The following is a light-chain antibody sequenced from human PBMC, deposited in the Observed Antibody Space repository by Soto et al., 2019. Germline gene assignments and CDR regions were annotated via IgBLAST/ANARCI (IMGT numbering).Light chain of an antibody. CDR1: RAIGSW. CDR3: QHYNTYPWT. V-gene: IGKV1-5*03. CDR2: KAS. J-gene: IGKJ1*01. Sequence: EIQITQSPSTRSASAGDGVTITFRARRAIGSWLAWYQQKPGTAPKLLIHKASHLASGVPSSFSGSGSGTEFPLTISSLQPGDFATYYCQHYNTYPWTFGQGTQVDIK.